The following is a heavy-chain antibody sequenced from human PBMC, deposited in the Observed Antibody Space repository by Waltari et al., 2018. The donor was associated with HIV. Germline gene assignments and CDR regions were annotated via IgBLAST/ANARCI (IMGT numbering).Heavy chain of an antibody. CDR1: GFTFSSYA. CDR3: AKGCGSGYYYYGMDV. V-gene: IGHV3-23*01. CDR2: ISVSGGST. J-gene: IGHJ6*02. Sequence: EVQLLESGGGLVQPGGSLRLSCAASGFTFSSYAMRWVRQAPGKGLEWVSAISVSGGSTYYADSVKGRFTISRDNSKNTLYLQMNSLRAEDTGVYYCAKGCGSGYYYYGMDVWGQGTTVTVSS. D-gene: IGHD2-21*01.